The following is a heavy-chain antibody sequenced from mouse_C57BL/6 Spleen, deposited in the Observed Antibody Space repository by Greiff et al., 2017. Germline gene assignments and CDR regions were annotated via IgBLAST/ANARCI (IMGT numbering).Heavy chain of an antibody. CDR3: ERSREGYAMDY. Sequence: QVQLQQPGAELVMPGASVKLSCKASGYTFTSYWMHWVKQRPGQGLEWIGELAPSDSYTNYDQKFKGKSTLTVDKSSSTAYMQLSSLTSEDSAVXNCERSREGYAMDYWGQGTSVTVSS. CDR1: GYTFTSYW. V-gene: IGHV1-69*01. CDR2: LAPSDSYT. J-gene: IGHJ4*01. D-gene: IGHD3-1*01.